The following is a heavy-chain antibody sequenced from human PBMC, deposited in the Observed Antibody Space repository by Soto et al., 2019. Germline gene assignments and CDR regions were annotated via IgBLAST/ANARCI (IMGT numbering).Heavy chain of an antibody. V-gene: IGHV1-18*01. CDR1: NYIFFSYG. J-gene: IGHJ4*02. CDR3: ARDFGSDLSALGAVFDY. D-gene: IGHD2-21*02. CDR2: ISVYNGNT. Sequence: ASVKVSCTTSNYIFFSYGIVWVRQAPEQGLEWMGWISVYNGNTKYNQNLHDRVTMTTETYTSTAYMELRSLRSDDTAIYYCARDFGSDLSALGAVFDYWGQGTRVTVSS.